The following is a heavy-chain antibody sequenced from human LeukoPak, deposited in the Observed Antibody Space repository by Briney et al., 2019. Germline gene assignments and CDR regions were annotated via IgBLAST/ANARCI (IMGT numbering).Heavy chain of an antibody. CDR3: ARLGAGPTYYDFWSGYSSFYFDY. D-gene: IGHD3-3*01. CDR1: GGSTSSSNYY. Sequence: SETLSLTCTVSGGSTSSSNYYWGWIRQPPGKGLEWIGGIHYSGNAYYNPSLKSRVTISVDTSKNQFSLKLSSVTAADTAVYYCARLGAGPTYYDFWSGYSSFYFDYWGQGTLVTVSS. J-gene: IGHJ4*02. CDR2: IHYSGNA. V-gene: IGHV4-39*01.